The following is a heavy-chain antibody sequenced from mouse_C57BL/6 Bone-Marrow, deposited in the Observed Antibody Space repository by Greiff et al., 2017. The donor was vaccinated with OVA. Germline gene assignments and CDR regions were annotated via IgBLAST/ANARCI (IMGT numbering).Heavy chain of an antibody. V-gene: IGHV5-12*01. D-gene: IGHD1-1*01. Sequence: EVKLVESGGGLVQPGGSLKLSCAASGFTFSDYYMYWVRQTPEKRLEWVAYISNGGGSTYYPDTVKGRFTISRDNAKNTLYLQMSRLKSEDTAMYYCARSYYCGSSYDWFAYWGQGTLVTVSA. CDR2: ISNGGGST. CDR1: GFTFSDYY. CDR3: ARSYYCGSSYDWFAY. J-gene: IGHJ3*01.